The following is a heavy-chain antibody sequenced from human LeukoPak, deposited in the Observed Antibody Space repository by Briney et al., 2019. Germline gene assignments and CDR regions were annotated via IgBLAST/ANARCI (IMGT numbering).Heavy chain of an antibody. V-gene: IGHV3-11*05. CDR2: ISSSSSHT. J-gene: IGHJ3*02. D-gene: IGHD1-26*01. CDR3: ARGEEGVGATTPAFDI. Sequence: PGGSLRLSCAASGFTFSDYYMSWIRQAPGKGLEWVSYISSSSSHTNYADSVKGRFTISRDNAKNALYLQMNSLRAEDTAVYYCARGEEGVGATTPAFDIWGQGTMVTVSS. CDR1: GFTFSDYY.